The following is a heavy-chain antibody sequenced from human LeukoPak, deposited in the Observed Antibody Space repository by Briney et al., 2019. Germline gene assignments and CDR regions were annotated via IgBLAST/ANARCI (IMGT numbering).Heavy chain of an antibody. J-gene: IGHJ4*02. CDR3: ARDRYSYRAYDY. D-gene: IGHD5-18*01. CDR1: AYTFTIYY. V-gene: IGHV1-46*01. Sequence: ASVTVSFTSSAYTFTIYYMHWVRQAPGQGLEWMGIINPSGGSTSYAQKFQGRVTMTRDTSTSTVYMELSSLRSDDTAVYYCARDRYSYRAYDYWGQGTLVTVSS. CDR2: INPSGGST.